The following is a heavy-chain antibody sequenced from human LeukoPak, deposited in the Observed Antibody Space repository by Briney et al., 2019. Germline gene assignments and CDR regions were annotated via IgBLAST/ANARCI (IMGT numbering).Heavy chain of an antibody. D-gene: IGHD2-21*02. V-gene: IGHV4-59*11. Sequence: SETLPLTCDVSGDSISSHPWSWIRQPPGKGLDYIGFIDYNGNTNYNPSLKSRVTISLDIFKNQFSLNLNSVSAADTAVYYCARLAKCDGNCYSFDLWGQGMLVTVSS. CDR3: ARLAKCDGNCYSFDL. CDR2: IDYNGNT. CDR1: GDSISSHP. J-gene: IGHJ4*02.